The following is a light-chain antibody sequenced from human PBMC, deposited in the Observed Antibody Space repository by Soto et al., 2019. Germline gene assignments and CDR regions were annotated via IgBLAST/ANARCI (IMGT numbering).Light chain of an antibody. CDR3: QQYGSSSIT. CDR2: GAS. J-gene: IGKJ5*01. Sequence: DIVFTQSPATLSLSPGERATLSCRASQSVSSSYLAWYQQKPGQAPRLIIYGASSRETGILDRFSGSGAGTEFTLTISRLEPEDFAVDYCQQYGSSSITFGQGTRLEIK. CDR1: QSVSSSY. V-gene: IGKV3-20*01.